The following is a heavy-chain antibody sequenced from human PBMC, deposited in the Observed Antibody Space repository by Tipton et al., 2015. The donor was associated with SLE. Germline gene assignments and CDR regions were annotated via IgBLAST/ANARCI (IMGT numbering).Heavy chain of an antibody. CDR1: GDSVSSGNW. Sequence: TLSLTCAVSGDSVSSGNWWSWVRQSPGKGLEWIGEVHHSGNTHYNPSLTRRVTMSVDKSNNHFSLRLTSVTTADTAIYYCARFEIFGDSNWFAPWGQGTLVTVSS. D-gene: IGHD2-21*02. V-gene: IGHV4-4*02. J-gene: IGHJ5*02. CDR2: VHHSGNT. CDR3: ARFEIFGDSNWFAP.